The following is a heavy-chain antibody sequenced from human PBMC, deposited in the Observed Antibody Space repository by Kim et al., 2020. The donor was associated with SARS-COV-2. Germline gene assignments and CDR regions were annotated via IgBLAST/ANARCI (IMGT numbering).Heavy chain of an antibody. CDR2: IYYSGST. Sequence: SETLSLTCTVSGGSITTYYYWSWIRQPPGKGLEWLGYIYYSGSTNYNPSLKSRVTISVDTSQSQISLKLGSVTAADTAVYYCVSGDPLIVLGRWGPGTLV. CDR3: VSGDPLIVLGR. V-gene: IGHV4-59*01. D-gene: IGHD3-22*01. J-gene: IGHJ4*02. CDR1: GGSITTYYY.